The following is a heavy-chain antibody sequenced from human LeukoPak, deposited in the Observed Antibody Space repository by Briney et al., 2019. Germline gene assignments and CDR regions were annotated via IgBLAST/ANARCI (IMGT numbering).Heavy chain of an antibody. CDR2: VYYSGIT. CDR1: GGSISSSKW. D-gene: IGHD3-3*01. V-gene: IGHV4-4*02. CDR3: ARLLGWSGPINWFDP. Sequence: PSETLSLTCAVSGGSISSSKWWSWVRQPPGKGLEWIGYVYYSGITNYNPSLKSRVTISVGTSKNHFSLKLTSVTAADTAVYYCARLLGWSGPINWFDPWGRGTLVTVSS. J-gene: IGHJ5*02.